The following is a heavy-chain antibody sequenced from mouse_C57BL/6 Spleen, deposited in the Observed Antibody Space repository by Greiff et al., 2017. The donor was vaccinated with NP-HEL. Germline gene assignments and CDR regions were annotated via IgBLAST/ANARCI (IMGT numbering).Heavy chain of an antibody. CDR1: GYTFTSYW. J-gene: IGHJ3*01. V-gene: IGHV1-5*01. Sequence: DVKLVESGTVLARPGASVKMSCKTSGYTFTSYWMHWVKQRPGQGLEWIGAIYPGNSDTSYNQKFKGKAKLTADTSASTAYMELSSLTNEDSAVYYCTRSGYSNYVFAYWGQGTLVTVSA. D-gene: IGHD2-5*01. CDR3: TRSGYSNYVFAY. CDR2: IYPGNSDT.